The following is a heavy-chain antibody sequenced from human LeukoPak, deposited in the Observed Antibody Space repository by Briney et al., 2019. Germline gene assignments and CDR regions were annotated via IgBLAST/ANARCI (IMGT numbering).Heavy chain of an antibody. CDR2: INHSGST. CDR1: GGSSSGYY. Sequence: PSETLSLTCAVYGGSSSGYYWSWIRQPPGKGLEWIGEINHSGSTNYNPSLKSRVTISVDTSKNQFSLKLSSVTAADTAVYYCARGSDILTGYYRTWGQGTLVTVSS. CDR3: ARGSDILTGYYRT. D-gene: IGHD3-9*01. V-gene: IGHV4-34*01. J-gene: IGHJ5*02.